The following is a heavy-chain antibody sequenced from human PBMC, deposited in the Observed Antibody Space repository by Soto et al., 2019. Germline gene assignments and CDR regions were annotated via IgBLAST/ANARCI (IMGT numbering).Heavy chain of an antibody. Sequence: QVQLVQSGAEVKKPGSSVKVSCKASGGTFSYHAISWVRQAPGQGLEWMGGIVPMFGSANYAQKFEGRVTTSADKYTNTAYMELTSLTSEDTAVYYCVSGDDFDYYYGMDVWGQGTTVTVSS. V-gene: IGHV1-69*06. J-gene: IGHJ6*02. CDR3: VSGDDFDYYYGMDV. D-gene: IGHD3-10*01. CDR2: IVPMFGSA. CDR1: GGTFSYHA.